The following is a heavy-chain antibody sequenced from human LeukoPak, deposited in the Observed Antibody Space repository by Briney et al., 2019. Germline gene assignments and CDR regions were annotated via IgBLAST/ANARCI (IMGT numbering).Heavy chain of an antibody. V-gene: IGHV1-2*02. Sequence: ASVKVSCKASGYTFTGYYMHWVRQAPGQGLEWMGWINPNSGGTNYAQKFQGRVTMTRDTSISTAYMELSRLRSDDTAVYYWARGGAMVRGVIIGMDVWGQGTTVTVSS. J-gene: IGHJ6*02. D-gene: IGHD3-10*01. CDR3: ARGGAMVRGVIIGMDV. CDR1: GYTFTGYY. CDR2: INPNSGGT.